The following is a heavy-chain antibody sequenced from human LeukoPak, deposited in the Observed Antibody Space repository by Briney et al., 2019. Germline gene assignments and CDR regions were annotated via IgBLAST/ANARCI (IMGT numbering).Heavy chain of an antibody. Sequence: SETLSLTCTVSGGSVSSGSYYWSWIRQPPGKGLEWIGYIYYSGSTNYNPSLKSRVTISVDTSKNQFSLKLSSVTAADTAVYYCARDPGKYHDILTGYYYYYYYGMDVWGKGTTVTVSS. D-gene: IGHD3-9*01. CDR3: ARDPGKYHDILTGYYYYYYYGMDV. CDR1: GGSVSSGSYY. CDR2: IYYSGST. J-gene: IGHJ6*04. V-gene: IGHV4-61*01.